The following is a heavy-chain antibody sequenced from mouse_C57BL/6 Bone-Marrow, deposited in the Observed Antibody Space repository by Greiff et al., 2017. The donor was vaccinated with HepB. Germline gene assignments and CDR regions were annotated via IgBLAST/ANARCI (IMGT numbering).Heavy chain of an antibody. CDR1: GFTFSSYA. Sequence: EVKLMESGEGLVKPGGSLKLSCAASGFTFSSYAMSWVRQTPEKRLEWVAYISSGGDYIYYAETVKGRFTISRDNARNTLYLQMSSLKSEDTAMYYCTRGYGNYGWFAYWGQGTLVTVSA. V-gene: IGHV5-9-1*02. CDR2: ISSGGDYI. D-gene: IGHD2-10*02. CDR3: TRGYGNYGWFAY. J-gene: IGHJ3*01.